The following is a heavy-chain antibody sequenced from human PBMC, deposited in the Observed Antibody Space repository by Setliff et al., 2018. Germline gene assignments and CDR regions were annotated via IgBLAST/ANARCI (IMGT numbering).Heavy chain of an antibody. CDR1: VYNFITLG. V-gene: IGHV1-18*01. J-gene: IGHJ4*02. CDR3: ARGRGPDIVVTIPGDY. D-gene: IGHD2-15*01. Sequence: GASVKVSCKTSVYNFITLGINWVRQAPGQGLEWVGWISPYSGKTDYAQKFQGRVIMTIDSSTTTAYLELKTLRSDDTAVYYCARGRGPDIVVTIPGDYWGQGTQVTVSS. CDR2: ISPYSGKT.